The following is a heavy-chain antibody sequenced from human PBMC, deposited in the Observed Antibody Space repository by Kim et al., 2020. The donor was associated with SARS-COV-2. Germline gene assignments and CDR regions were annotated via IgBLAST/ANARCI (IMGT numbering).Heavy chain of an antibody. CDR2: IKCSNDGGTT. Sequence: GGSLRLSCAASGFTFSSSCMSWVRQAPGKGLEWIGLIKCSNDGGTTHYTAPLKGKITISRDDSQNTVYLQMNSLTTDDTSVYYCATDLPSIGGGEFDYWGQGTLVTVSS. CDR1: GFTFSSSC. V-gene: IGHV3-15*01. J-gene: IGHJ4*02. CDR3: ATDLPSIGGGEFDY. D-gene: IGHD3-16*01.